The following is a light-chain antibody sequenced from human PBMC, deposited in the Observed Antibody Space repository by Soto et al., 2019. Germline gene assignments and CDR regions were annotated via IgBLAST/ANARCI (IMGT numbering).Light chain of an antibody. CDR2: DVS. Sequence: QSVLTQPLSVSGSPGQSVTISYTGTRSDVGGYNYVSWYRQHPGKAPKLMIYDVSKRPSGVPDRCSGSKSGNTASLTISGLQAEDEADYYCCSYAGSYTIYVYGTGTKVTV. J-gene: IGLJ1*01. V-gene: IGLV2-11*01. CDR3: CSYAGSYTIYV. CDR1: RSDVGGYNY.